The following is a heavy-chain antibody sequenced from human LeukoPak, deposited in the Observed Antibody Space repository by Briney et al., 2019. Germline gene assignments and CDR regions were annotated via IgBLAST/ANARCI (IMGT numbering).Heavy chain of an antibody. V-gene: IGHV3-7*01. CDR1: GFTYSSYA. D-gene: IGHD2-15*01. J-gene: IGHJ4*02. CDR2: IKQDGSDK. Sequence: PGGSLRLSCAASGFTYSSYAMHWVHQAPGKGLEWVANIKQDGSDKYYVDSVKGRFIISRDNAKNSLYLQMNSLRAEDTAVYYCARGGGNFDSWGQGTLVTVSS. CDR3: ARGGGNFDS.